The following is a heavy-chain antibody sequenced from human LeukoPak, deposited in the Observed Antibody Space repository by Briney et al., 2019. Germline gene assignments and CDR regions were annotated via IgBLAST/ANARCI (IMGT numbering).Heavy chain of an antibody. V-gene: IGHV1-8*01. Sequence: GASVKVSCKASGYTFTSYDINWVRQATGQGLEWMGWMNPNSGNTGYARKFQGRVTMTRNTSISTAYMELSSLRSEDTAVYYCARGWNAVVVPAAIAAFDNWGQGTMVTVSS. CDR2: MNPNSGNT. CDR3: ARGWNAVVVPAAIAAFDN. D-gene: IGHD2-2*02. J-gene: IGHJ3*02. CDR1: GYTFTSYD.